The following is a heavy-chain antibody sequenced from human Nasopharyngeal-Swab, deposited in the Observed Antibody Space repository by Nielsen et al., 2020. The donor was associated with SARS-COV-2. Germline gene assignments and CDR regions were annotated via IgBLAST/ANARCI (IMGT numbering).Heavy chain of an antibody. Sequence: GGSLRLSCAASGFTFSSFGMHWVRQAPGKGLEWVAFIAHDASYVYYGDSVKGRFSISRDSSKNTLYLQMDSLRGEDTAVYYCARDAPAHYGAFYWGRGTLVTVSS. CDR3: ARDAPAHYGAFY. CDR2: IAHDASYV. J-gene: IGHJ4*02. CDR1: GFTFSSFG. D-gene: IGHD4-17*01. V-gene: IGHV3-30*03.